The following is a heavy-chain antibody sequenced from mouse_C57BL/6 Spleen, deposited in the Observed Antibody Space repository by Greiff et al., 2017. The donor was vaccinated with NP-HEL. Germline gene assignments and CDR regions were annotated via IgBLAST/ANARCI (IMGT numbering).Heavy chain of an antibody. D-gene: IGHD2-4*01. V-gene: IGHV1-82*01. CDR3: ARGDDDDGAY. CDR2: IYPGDGDT. CDR1: GYAFSSSW. J-gene: IGHJ3*01. Sequence: QVQLQQSGPELVKPGASVKISCKASGYAFSSSWMNWVQPRPGKGLEWIGRIYPGDGDTNYNGKFKGKATLTAAKSSSTAYMQLSSLTSEDSAVVFCARGDDDDGAYWGQGTLVTVSA.